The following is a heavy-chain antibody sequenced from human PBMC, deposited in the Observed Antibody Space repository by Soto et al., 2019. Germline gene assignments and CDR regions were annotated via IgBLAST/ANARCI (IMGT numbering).Heavy chain of an antibody. D-gene: IGHD5-12*01. CDR1: GYSFTTYW. V-gene: IGHV5-51*01. CDR2: IYPGDSDT. CDR3: SKYSGSDYGYFDI. Sequence: HGESLKISCKGSGYSFTTYWIGWVRQMPGKGLEWMGIIYPGDSDTRYSPSFQGQVTISADRSISTAYLQWSSLKASDTAMYYCSKYSGSDYGYFDIWGQGTMVTVSS. J-gene: IGHJ3*02.